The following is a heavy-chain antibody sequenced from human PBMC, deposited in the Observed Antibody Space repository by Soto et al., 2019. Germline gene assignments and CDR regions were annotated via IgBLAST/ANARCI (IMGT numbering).Heavy chain of an antibody. CDR2: IYYSGST. J-gene: IGHJ4*02. CDR1: GGSISSGGYY. CDR3: ARGVTMVRGVIHTPYFDY. Sequence: QVQLQESGPGLVKPSQTLSLTCTVSGGSISSGGYYWSWIRQHPGKGLEWIGYIYYSGSTYYNPSLKSPLTISADTSKDQLSLKLSSVTAADTAVYYCARGVTMVRGVIHTPYFDYWGQGTLVTVSS. D-gene: IGHD3-10*01. V-gene: IGHV4-31*01.